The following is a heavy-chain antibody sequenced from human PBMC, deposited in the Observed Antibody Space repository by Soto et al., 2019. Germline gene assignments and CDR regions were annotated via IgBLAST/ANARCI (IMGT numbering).Heavy chain of an antibody. CDR2: INPNSGGT. Sequence: ASVKVSCKASGHTFTGYYMHWARQAPGQGLEWMGWINPNSGGTNYAQKFQGRVTMTRDTSISTAYMELSRLRSDDTAVYYCARDIVVVPAAIAVDPWGQGTLVTVSS. D-gene: IGHD2-2*02. J-gene: IGHJ5*02. V-gene: IGHV1-2*02. CDR1: GHTFTGYY. CDR3: ARDIVVVPAAIAVDP.